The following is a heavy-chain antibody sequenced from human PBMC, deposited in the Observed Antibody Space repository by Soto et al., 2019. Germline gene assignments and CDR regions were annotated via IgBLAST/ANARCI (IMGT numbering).Heavy chain of an antibody. V-gene: IGHV4-59*08. D-gene: IGHD3-16*01. J-gene: IGHJ6*03. Sequence: QVQLQESGPGLVKPSETLSLSCNVSGGSISGHYWSWVRQTPGKGLEWIGYIYYSGSTNYNPSLKSRVTISVDTSKNHFSLRQTSVTAADTAVYYCARGPYYDLIWNYYYMDVWGKGTTVTVSS. CDR2: IYYSGST. CDR1: GGSISGHY. CDR3: ARGPYYDLIWNYYYMDV.